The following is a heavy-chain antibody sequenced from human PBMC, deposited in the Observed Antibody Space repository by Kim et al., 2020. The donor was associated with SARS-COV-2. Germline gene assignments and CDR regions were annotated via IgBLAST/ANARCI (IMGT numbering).Heavy chain of an antibody. Sequence: DSVKGGFTVSRDNSKNTLYLQMNSQRAEDTAIYFCAKDQSGNYYYYSGMGVWGPGTTVTVSS. D-gene: IGHD1-26*01. CDR3: AKDQSGNYYYYSGMGV. J-gene: IGHJ6*02. V-gene: IGHV3-23*01.